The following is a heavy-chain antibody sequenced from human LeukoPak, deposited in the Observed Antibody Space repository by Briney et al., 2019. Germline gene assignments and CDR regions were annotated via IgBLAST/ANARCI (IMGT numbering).Heavy chain of an antibody. J-gene: IGHJ4*02. CDR3: AKDAAGGAAARLALGY. CDR2: IYSGGST. Sequence: GGSLRLSCAASGFTVSSNYMSWVRQAPGKGLERVSVIYSGGSTYYADSVKGRFTISRDNSKNTLYLQMNSLRAEDTAVYYCAKDAAGGAAARLALGYWGQGTLVTVSS. V-gene: IGHV3-53*05. CDR1: GFTVSSNY. D-gene: IGHD6-13*01.